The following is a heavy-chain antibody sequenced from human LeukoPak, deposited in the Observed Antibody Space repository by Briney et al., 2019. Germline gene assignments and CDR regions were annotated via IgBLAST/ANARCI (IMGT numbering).Heavy chain of an antibody. Sequence: PGGSLRLSCAASGFTFDDYGMSWVRQAPGKGLEWVSDINWNGGSTGYAYSVKGRFTISRDNAKDSLYLQMNSLRAEDTALYYCARAAASLHAFDIWGQGTMVTVSS. V-gene: IGHV3-20*04. CDR1: GFTFDDYG. J-gene: IGHJ3*02. CDR3: ARAAASLHAFDI. D-gene: IGHD2-15*01. CDR2: INWNGGST.